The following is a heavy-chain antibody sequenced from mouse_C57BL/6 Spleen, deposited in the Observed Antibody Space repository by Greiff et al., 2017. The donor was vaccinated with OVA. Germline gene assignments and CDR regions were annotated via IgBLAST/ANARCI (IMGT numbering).Heavy chain of an antibody. CDR3: AREGYGSYYAMDY. J-gene: IGHJ4*01. Sequence: VQLQQPGTELVKPGASVKLSCKASGYTFTSYWMHWVKQRPGQGLEWIGNINPSNGGTNYNEKFKSKATLTVDKSSSTAYMQLSSLTSEDSAVYYCAREGYGSYYAMDYWGQGTSVTVSS. CDR1: GYTFTSYW. V-gene: IGHV1-53*01. D-gene: IGHD2-10*02. CDR2: INPSNGGT.